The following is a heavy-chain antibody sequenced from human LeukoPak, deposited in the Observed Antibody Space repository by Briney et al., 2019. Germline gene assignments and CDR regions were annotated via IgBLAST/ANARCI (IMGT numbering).Heavy chain of an antibody. D-gene: IGHD6-13*01. CDR2: ISGSGGST. CDR1: GFTFITYA. V-gene: IGHV3-23*01. Sequence: PGGSLSLSCAASGFTFITYAMAWVRQAPGKGLEWVSAISGSGGSTYYADSVKGRFTISRDNAKNSLYLQMNSLRAEDTAVYYCATYSTSWLDYWGQGTLVTVSS. J-gene: IGHJ4*02. CDR3: ATYSTSWLDY.